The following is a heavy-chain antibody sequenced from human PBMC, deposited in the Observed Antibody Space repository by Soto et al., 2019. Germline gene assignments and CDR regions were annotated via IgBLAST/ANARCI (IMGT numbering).Heavy chain of an antibody. CDR3: ARLGGYSYADFDY. V-gene: IGHV3-48*03. D-gene: IGHD5-18*01. Sequence: GGSLRLSCAASGFTFSSYEMNWVRQAPGKGLEWVSYISSSGSTIYYADSVKGRFTISRDNAKNSLYLQMNSLRAEDTAVYYCARLGGYSYADFDYWGQGTLVTVSS. J-gene: IGHJ4*02. CDR2: ISSSGSTI. CDR1: GFTFSSYE.